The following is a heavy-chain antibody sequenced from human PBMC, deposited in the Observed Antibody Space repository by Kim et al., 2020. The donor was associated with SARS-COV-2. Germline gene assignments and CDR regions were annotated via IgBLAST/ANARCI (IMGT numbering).Heavy chain of an antibody. V-gene: IGHV4-59*09. Sequence: YSGGTTYHPFLRARVTISVDTTKNQFSLKLNSVTAADTAVYYCAKGRVPSYWGQGTLVTVSS. J-gene: IGHJ4*02. CDR3: AKGRVPSY. CDR2: YSGGT.